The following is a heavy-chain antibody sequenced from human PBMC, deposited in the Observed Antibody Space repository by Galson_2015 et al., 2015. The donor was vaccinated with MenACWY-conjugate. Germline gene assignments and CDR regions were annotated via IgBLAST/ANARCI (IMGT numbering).Heavy chain of an antibody. V-gene: IGHV5-51*01. CDR1: GYSFSTYW. D-gene: IGHD1-26*01. CDR2: ISPGDSNT. CDR3: ARHPPGGRGMDV. Sequence: QSGAEVKKPGESLKISCKGSGYSFSTYWIAWVRQLPGKGLEWMALISPGDSNTRYSPAFHGQVTISADKSISTAYLQLHSLQASDTAMYYCARHPPGGRGMDVWGHGTTVTVSS. J-gene: IGHJ6*02.